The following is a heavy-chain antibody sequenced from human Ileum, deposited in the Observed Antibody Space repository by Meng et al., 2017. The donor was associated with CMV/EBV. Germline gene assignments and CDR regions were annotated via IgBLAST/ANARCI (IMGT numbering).Heavy chain of an antibody. V-gene: IGHV1-69*13. CDR1: EGTFRSYA. CDR2: IIPMFGLGTV. D-gene: IGHD3-22*01. CDR3: ATDSYYDSSGSLGD. J-gene: IGHJ4*02. Sequence: SVKVSCKASEGTFRSYAVSWVRQAPGQGLEWMGGIIPMFGLGTVKYEQQFRGRVTITADASTGTVYMELSSLRSEDTAIYYCATDSYYDSSGSLGDWGQGTLVTVSS.